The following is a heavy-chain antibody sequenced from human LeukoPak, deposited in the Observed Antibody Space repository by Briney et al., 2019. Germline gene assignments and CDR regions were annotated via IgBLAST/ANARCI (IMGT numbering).Heavy chain of an antibody. J-gene: IGHJ4*02. CDR2: IYYSGST. V-gene: IGHV4-39*07. D-gene: IGHD5-18*01. CDR1: GGSISSSSYY. Sequence: KASETLSLTCTVSGGSISSSSYYWGWIRQPPGKGLEWIGSIYYSGSTYYNPSLKSRVTISVDTSKNQFSLKLSSVTAADTAVYYCARVDTAMYFDYWGQGTLVTVSS. CDR3: ARVDTAMYFDY.